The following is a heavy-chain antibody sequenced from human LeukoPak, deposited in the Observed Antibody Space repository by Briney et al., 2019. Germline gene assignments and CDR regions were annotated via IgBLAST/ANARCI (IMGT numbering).Heavy chain of an antibody. CDR2: ISSNGGST. J-gene: IGHJ4*02. V-gene: IGHV3-64*01. CDR3: ARGERGSYGY. D-gene: IGHD1-26*01. Sequence: GGSLGLSCAASGFTFSSYAMHWVRQAPGKGLEYVSAISSNGGSTYYANSVKGRFTISRDNSKNTLYLQMGSLRAEDMAVYYCARGERGSYGYWGQGTLVTVSS. CDR1: GFTFSSYA.